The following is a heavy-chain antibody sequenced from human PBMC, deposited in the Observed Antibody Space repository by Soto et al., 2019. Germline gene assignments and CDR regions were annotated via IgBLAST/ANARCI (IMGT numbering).Heavy chain of an antibody. D-gene: IGHD3-22*01. V-gene: IGHV3-11*01. CDR3: ARDTAFISSGLFNP. CDR1: GFTFSDYY. J-gene: IGHJ5*02. Sequence: GGSLRLSCAASGFTFSDYYMSWIRQAPGKGLERISHISDSATTMYYADSVKGRFTISRDNARKSLFLHMNSLRAEDTAVYYCARDTAFISSGLFNPWGQGTLVTVSS. CDR2: ISDSATTM.